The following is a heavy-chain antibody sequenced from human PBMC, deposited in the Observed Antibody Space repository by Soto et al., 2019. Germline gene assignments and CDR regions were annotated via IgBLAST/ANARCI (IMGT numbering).Heavy chain of an antibody. CDR1: GGTFSSYA. D-gene: IGHD6-19*01. CDR3: AKSGGRSRQLVRGPLAVAAYFDY. V-gene: IGHV1-69*06. Sequence: ASVKVSCKASGGTFSSYAISWVRQAPGQGLEWMGGIIPIFGTANYAQKFQGRVTITADKSTSTAYMELSSLRSEDTAVYYCAKSGGRSRQLVRGPLAVAAYFDYWGQGTLVTVSS. J-gene: IGHJ4*02. CDR2: IIPIFGTA.